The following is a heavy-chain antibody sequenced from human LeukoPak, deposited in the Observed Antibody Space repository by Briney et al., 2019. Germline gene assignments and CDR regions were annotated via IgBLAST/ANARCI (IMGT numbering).Heavy chain of an antibody. CDR1: GYFISSGFY. CDR2: IYHSGST. V-gene: IGHV4-38-2*02. Sequence: SETLSLTCTVFGYFISSGFYWGWIRQPPGKGLEWIGSIYHSGSTDYNESLKSRVTITVDTSQNQISLKLRSVTAADTAVYYCARDRYSGIWGQGTLVTVSS. D-gene: IGHD5-12*01. CDR3: ARDRYSGI. J-gene: IGHJ4*02.